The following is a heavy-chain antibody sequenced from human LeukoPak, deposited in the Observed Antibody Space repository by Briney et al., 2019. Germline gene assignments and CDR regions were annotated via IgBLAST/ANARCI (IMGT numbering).Heavy chain of an antibody. Sequence: SESLSLTCTVSGGSISSYYWSWIRQPPGKGLEWIGYIHCSGSTKHNPPPKNRVTISVDKSKNQFSLKLSSGLAADTAVFYCAGGDDGDSFRFDFWGQETLVSVFS. J-gene: IGHJ4*02. CDR3: AGGDDGDSFRFDF. CDR1: GGSISSYY. CDR2: IHCSGST. V-gene: IGHV4-59*08. D-gene: IGHD4-23*01.